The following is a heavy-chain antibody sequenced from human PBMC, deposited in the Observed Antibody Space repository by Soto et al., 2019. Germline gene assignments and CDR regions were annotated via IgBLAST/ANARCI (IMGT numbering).Heavy chain of an antibody. J-gene: IGHJ6*02. Sequence: LSLTCTVSGGSISSSSYYWGWIRQPPGKGLEWIGSIYYSGSTYYNPSLKSRVTISVDTSKNQFSLKLSSVTAADTAVYYCARRNPGRDGYPTGNYYYYGMDVWGQGTTVTVSS. CDR2: IYYSGST. CDR1: GGSISSSSYY. V-gene: IGHV4-39*01. D-gene: IGHD5-12*01. CDR3: ARRNPGRDGYPTGNYYYYGMDV.